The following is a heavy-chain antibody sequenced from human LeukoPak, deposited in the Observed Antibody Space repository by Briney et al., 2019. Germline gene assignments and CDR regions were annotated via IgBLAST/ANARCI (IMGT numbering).Heavy chain of an antibody. Sequence: SETLSLTCTVSGGSISSNCWNWIRQPPGKGLEWIGYSCSSGSTNYNPSLMSRVTISVDTSKKQFSLRLISVTAADTAVYYCARALYSSSWYYFDYWGQGTLVTVSS. V-gene: IGHV4-4*09. J-gene: IGHJ4*02. CDR2: SCSSGST. CDR3: ARALYSSSWYYFDY. D-gene: IGHD6-13*01. CDR1: GGSISSNC.